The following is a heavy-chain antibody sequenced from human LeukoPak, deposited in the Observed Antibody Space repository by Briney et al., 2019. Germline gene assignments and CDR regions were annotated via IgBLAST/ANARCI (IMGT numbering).Heavy chain of an antibody. CDR2: ISYSGTT. CDR3: AVLLLRRATWDY. J-gene: IGHJ4*02. CDR1: GGSISSGDYF. Sequence: PSQTLSLTCTVSGGSISSGDYFWSWIRQPPGKGLEWIGYISYSGTTFYNPSLKSRVSISVDTSKNQFSLKLSSVTAADTAVYYCAVLLLRRATWDYWGQGTLVTVSS. D-gene: IGHD1-26*01. V-gene: IGHV4-30-4*01.